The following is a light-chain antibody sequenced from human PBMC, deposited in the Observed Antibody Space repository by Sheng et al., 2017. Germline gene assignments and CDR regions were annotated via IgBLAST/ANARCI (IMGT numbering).Light chain of an antibody. CDR3: LQVNSYPLT. V-gene: IGKV1-33*01. Sequence: DIQMTQSPSSLSASVGGRVTVTCQASQDISYYLNWYQQKPGKAPQLLIYDASNLETGVPSRFSGSGSGTEFTLTISSLQPEDFATYYCLQVNSYPLTFGGGTKVELK. CDR2: DAS. J-gene: IGKJ4*01. CDR1: QDISYY.